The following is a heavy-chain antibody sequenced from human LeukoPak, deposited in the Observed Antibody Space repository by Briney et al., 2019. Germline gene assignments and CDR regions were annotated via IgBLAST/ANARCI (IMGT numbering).Heavy chain of an antibody. D-gene: IGHD3-22*01. CDR2: ISAYNGNT. V-gene: IGHV1-18*01. Sequence: ASVKVSCKASGGTFSNYAISWVRQAPGQGLEWMGWISAYNGNTNYAQDLQGRVTMTTDTSTSTAYMELRSLRSDDSAMYYCARDNYYDSGGYYYLPWARGTLVTVSS. CDR1: GGTFSNYA. J-gene: IGHJ5*02. CDR3: ARDNYYDSGGYYYLP.